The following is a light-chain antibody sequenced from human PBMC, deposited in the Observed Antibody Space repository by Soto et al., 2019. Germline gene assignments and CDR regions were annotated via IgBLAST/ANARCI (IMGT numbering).Light chain of an antibody. CDR1: SSDIGGYNY. CDR2: GVT. V-gene: IGLV2-8*01. J-gene: IGLJ2*01. Sequence: QSALTQPPSASRSPGQSVTISCTGTSSDIGGYNYVSWYQQYPGKAPKLMIYGVTKRPSGVPDRFSGSRSDNTASLTASGLQPEDEADYYCTSYAGSNNFWVFGGGTQLTVL. CDR3: TSYAGSNNFWV.